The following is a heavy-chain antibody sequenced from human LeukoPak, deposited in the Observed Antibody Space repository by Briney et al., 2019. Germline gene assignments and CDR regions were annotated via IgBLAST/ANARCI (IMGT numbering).Heavy chain of an antibody. Sequence: GGSLRLSCAASGFTLSNSWMHWVRQTPGKGLVWVSRTNGDGSDTSYADSVKGRFTISRDSATNTLYLQMNSLRAEDTAIYYCVRDGEYSHGIDFDYWGQGTLVTVSP. CDR2: TNGDGSDT. J-gene: IGHJ4*02. CDR3: VRDGEYSHGIDFDY. CDR1: GFTLSNSW. V-gene: IGHV3-74*01. D-gene: IGHD5-18*01.